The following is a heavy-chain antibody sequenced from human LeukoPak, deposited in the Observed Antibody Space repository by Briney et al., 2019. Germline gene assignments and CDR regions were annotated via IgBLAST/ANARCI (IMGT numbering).Heavy chain of an antibody. CDR2: ISSSGSTI. J-gene: IGHJ5*02. D-gene: IGHD2-2*01. CDR1: GFTFSDYY. V-gene: IGHV3-11*04. Sequence: GGSLRLSCAASGFTFSDYYMSWIRQAPGKGLEWVSYISSSGSTIYYADSVKGRFTISRDNAKNSLYLQMNSLRAEDTAVYYCARDDWDIVVVPAASGHRFDPWGQGTLVTVSS. CDR3: ARDDWDIVVVPAASGHRFDP.